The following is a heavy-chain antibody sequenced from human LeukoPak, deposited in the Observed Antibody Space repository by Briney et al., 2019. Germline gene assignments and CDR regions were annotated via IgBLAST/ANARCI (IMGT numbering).Heavy chain of an antibody. CDR3: ARSPRFGEFNS. V-gene: IGHV3-66*02. CDR2: FYSGCNT. J-gene: IGHJ4*02. CDR1: GFTTSSNY. Sequence: GASLRLSCGASGFTTSSNYMSWLHQAPKRGAEMVSVFYSGCNTYYTHSVKGRVTISRDNSKNTLYLRMNSLRPEDTAVYYCARSPRFGEFNSWGQGTLVTVSS. D-gene: IGHD3-10*02.